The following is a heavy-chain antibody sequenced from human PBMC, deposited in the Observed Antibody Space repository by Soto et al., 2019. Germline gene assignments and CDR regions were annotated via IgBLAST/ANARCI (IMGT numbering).Heavy chain of an antibody. J-gene: IGHJ5*02. Sequence: ASVKVSCKASGYTVTSYYIHWVRQAPGQGLEWMGIINPSDDTTTYTQKFQGRVTMTRDTSTSTVYMELSSLRSEDTAVYYCARGAENSIGYYSWFDPWGQGTLVTVSS. V-gene: IGHV1-46*01. CDR1: GYTVTSYY. CDR2: INPSDDTT. CDR3: ARGAENSIGYYSWFDP. D-gene: IGHD3-22*01.